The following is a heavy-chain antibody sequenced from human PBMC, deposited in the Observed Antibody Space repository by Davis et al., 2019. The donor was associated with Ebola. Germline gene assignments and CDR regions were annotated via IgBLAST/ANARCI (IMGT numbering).Heavy chain of an antibody. V-gene: IGHV1-2*04. CDR3: TRNPFLCSGGRCYDS. D-gene: IGHD2-15*01. CDR2: INPHSGVT. CDR1: GYTFTAYY. Sequence: ASVKVSCKASGYTFTAYYMHWVRQAPGQGLEWMGWINPHSGVTNYAQQFQGWVTMTTDTSINTAYMELSRLRSDDTAVYYCTRNPFLCSGGRCYDSWGQGTLVTVSS. J-gene: IGHJ4*02.